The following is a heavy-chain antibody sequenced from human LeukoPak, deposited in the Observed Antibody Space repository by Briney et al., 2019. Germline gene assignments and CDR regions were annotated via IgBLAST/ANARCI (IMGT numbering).Heavy chain of an antibody. CDR1: GFTFSSYA. V-gene: IGHV3-30*04. CDR3: ARALSSYGLHFDY. Sequence: GGSLRLSCAASGFTFSSYAMHWVRQAPGKGLEWVAVISYDGRNKYYTDSVKGRFPISRDNSKNTLYLQMNSLRAEDTAVYYCARALSSYGLHFDYWGQGTLVTVSS. D-gene: IGHD5-18*01. CDR2: ISYDGRNK. J-gene: IGHJ4*02.